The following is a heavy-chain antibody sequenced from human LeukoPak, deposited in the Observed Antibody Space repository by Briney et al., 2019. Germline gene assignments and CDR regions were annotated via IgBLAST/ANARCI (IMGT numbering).Heavy chain of an antibody. J-gene: IGHJ4*02. V-gene: IGHV3-30*18. Sequence: PGGSLRLSCAASGFTFSSYGMHWVRQAPGKGLEWVAVISYDGSNKYYADSVKGRFTISRDNSKNTLYLQMNSLRAEDTAVYYCAKELIRQGEDYWGQGTLVTVSS. D-gene: IGHD2/OR15-2a*01. CDR3: AKELIRQGEDY. CDR1: GFTFSSYG. CDR2: ISYDGSNK.